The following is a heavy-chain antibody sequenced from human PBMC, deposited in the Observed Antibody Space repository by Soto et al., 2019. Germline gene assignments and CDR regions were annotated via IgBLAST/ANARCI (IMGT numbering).Heavy chain of an antibody. V-gene: IGHV3-30*07. Sequence: GGSLRLSCVASGFPFSQCAVHWVRQAPGKGLQWVASISDDGRRQYYADSVKGRFTISRDNSKNILDLQMNSLRPEDTALYYCARGPGNTAGYDRILDRWGPGTLVTVSS. J-gene: IGHJ4*02. CDR1: GFPFSQCA. CDR2: ISDDGRRQ. CDR3: ARGPGNTAGYDRILDR. D-gene: IGHD5-12*01.